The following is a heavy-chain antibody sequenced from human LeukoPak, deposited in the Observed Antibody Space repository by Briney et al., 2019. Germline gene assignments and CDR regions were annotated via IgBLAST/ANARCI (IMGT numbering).Heavy chain of an antibody. Sequence: PGGSLRLSCAASGFTFSNYWVSWFRQAPGQGLEWVSSISSSSSYIYYADSVKGRFTISRDNAKNSLYLQMNSLRAEDTAVYYCARDRLRYFDWLPPYYYYYYGMDVWGQGTTVTVPS. CDR1: GFTFSNYW. CDR3: ARDRLRYFDWLPPYYYYYYGMDV. D-gene: IGHD3-9*01. CDR2: ISSSSSYI. V-gene: IGHV3-21*01. J-gene: IGHJ6*02.